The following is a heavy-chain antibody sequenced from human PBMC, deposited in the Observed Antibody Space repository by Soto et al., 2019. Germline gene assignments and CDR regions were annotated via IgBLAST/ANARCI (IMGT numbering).Heavy chain of an antibody. Sequence: ASVKVSCKASGYTFTGYDMHWVRQAPGQGLEWMGWINPNSGGTNYAQKFQGRVTMTRDTSISTAYMELSRLRSDDTAVYYCARCGSSSSWFDPWGQGTLVTVSS. J-gene: IGHJ5*02. V-gene: IGHV1-2*02. CDR1: GYTFTGYD. CDR2: INPNSGGT. CDR3: ARCGSSSSWFDP. D-gene: IGHD6-6*01.